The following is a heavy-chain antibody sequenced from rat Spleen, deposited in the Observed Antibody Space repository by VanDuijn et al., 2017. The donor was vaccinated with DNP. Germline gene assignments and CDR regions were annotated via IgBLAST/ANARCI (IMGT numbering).Heavy chain of an antibody. V-gene: IGHV3-1*01. J-gene: IGHJ3*01. Sequence: VQLQESGPGLVKPSQSLSLTCSVTGYSIISSYRWHWIRKSPGNKLEWLGYISYSGSTSYNPSLKSRISITRDTSKNQFFLQLNSVTTEDTATYYCASGGAGIWFAYWGQGTLVTVSS. CDR1: GYSIISSY. CDR2: ISYSGST. D-gene: IGHD4-2*01. CDR3: ASGGAGIWFAY.